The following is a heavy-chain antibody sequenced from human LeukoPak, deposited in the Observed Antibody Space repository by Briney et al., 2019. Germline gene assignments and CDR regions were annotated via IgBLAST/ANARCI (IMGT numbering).Heavy chain of an antibody. Sequence: SVKVSCKASGGTFSSYAISWVRQAPGQGLEWMGGIIPIFETANYAQKFQGRVTITADESTTTAYMELSSLRSEDTAVYYCARVTHTELSTWFDPWGQGTLVTVSS. CDR2: IIPIFETA. D-gene: IGHD5-18*01. CDR1: GGTFSSYA. J-gene: IGHJ5*02. V-gene: IGHV1-69*01. CDR3: ARVTHTELSTWFDP.